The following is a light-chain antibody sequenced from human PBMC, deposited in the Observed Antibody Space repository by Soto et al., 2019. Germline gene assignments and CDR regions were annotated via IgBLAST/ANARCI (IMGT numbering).Light chain of an antibody. J-gene: IGKJ1*01. V-gene: IGKV3-11*01. CDR3: QQRSNWPWT. CDR2: DAS. CDR1: QSVSGSY. Sequence: EIVLTQSPGTLSLSPGERATLSCSASQSVSGSYLARYQQKPGQAPRLLIYDASNRATGIPARFSGSGSGTDFTLTISSLEPEDFAVYYCQQRSNWPWTFGQGTKVDIK.